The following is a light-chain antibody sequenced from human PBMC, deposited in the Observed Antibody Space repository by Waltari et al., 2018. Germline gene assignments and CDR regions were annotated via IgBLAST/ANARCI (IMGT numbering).Light chain of an antibody. CDR1: QSISDY. CDR2: AAS. CDR3: QQTSSTPPYT. Sequence: DVQLTQSPSSLSASVGDRVTITCRASQSISDYLNWYQVKPGKAPSLLIYAASSLQSGVPSRFSGSGSGTDFTLTISSLQSEDFATYYCQQTSSTPPYTFGQGTKLEIK. J-gene: IGKJ2*01. V-gene: IGKV1-39*01.